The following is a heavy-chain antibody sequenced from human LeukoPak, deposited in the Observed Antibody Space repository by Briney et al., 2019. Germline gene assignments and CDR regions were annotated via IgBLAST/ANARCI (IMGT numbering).Heavy chain of an antibody. CDR3: ARDNRKGRYFDWLPDFFP. CDR1: GYTFTSYD. D-gene: IGHD3-9*01. Sequence: GASVKVSCKASGYTFTSYDISWVRQAPGQGLEWMGWISAYNGNTNYAQKLQGRVTMTTDTSTSTAYMELRSLRSDDTAVYYCARDNRKGRYFDWLPDFFPWGQGTLVTVSS. CDR2: ISAYNGNT. V-gene: IGHV1-18*01. J-gene: IGHJ5*02.